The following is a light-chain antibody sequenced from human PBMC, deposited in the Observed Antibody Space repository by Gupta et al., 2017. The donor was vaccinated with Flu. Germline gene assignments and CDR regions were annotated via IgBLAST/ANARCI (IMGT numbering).Light chain of an antibody. CDR2: AAS. CDR1: QGISAW. CDR3: QRTDNFPWT. V-gene: IGKV1-12*01. J-gene: IGKJ1*01. Sequence: GDTVTNTCRASQGISAWLGWYQQKPGKAPKLLMSAASSLESGVPTRFSGSGSGTDFTLTISRLQPEDFATYYCQRTDNFPWTFGQGTKVEIK.